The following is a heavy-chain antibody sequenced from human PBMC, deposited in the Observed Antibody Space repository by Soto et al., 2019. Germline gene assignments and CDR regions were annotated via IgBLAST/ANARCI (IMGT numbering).Heavy chain of an antibody. CDR1: GGSISSGDYY. D-gene: IGHD2-15*01. CDR2: IYYSGST. V-gene: IGHV4-30-4*01. CDR3: ARARGARYFDY. Sequence: QVQLQESGPGLVKPSQTLSLTCTVSGGSISSGDYYWSWIRQPPGKGLEWIGYIYYSGSTCYNPSTTSRVTISADTSKNQFPLKLSSVTAADTAVYYCARARGARYFDYWGQETLVTVSS. J-gene: IGHJ4*02.